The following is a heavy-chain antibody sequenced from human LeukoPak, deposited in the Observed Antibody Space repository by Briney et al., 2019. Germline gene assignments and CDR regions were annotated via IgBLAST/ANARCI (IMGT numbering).Heavy chain of an antibody. CDR1: GFAFSTYS. V-gene: IGHV3-21*06. CDR2: FSSSSYI. CDR3: ARDQSSDFWSGYYYFDY. D-gene: IGHD3-3*01. Sequence: GGSLRLSCAASGFAFSTYSMNWVRQAPGKGLEWVSSFSSSSYIYYADSVKGRFTISRDNAKNSLYLQMNSLRAEDTAVYYCARDQSSDFWSGYYYFDYWGQGTLVTVSS. J-gene: IGHJ4*02.